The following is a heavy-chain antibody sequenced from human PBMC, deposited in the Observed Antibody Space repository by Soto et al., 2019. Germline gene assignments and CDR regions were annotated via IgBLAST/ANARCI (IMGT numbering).Heavy chain of an antibody. CDR1: GFTVSSKY. V-gene: IGHV3-66*01. J-gene: IGHJ6*04. CDR2: IQSGGTT. D-gene: IGHD2-15*01. Sequence: PGGSLRLSCAASGFTVSSKYMTWVRQAPGKGLEWVSLIQSGGTTYYADSVKGRFTISRDTSENTLHLQMDSLTVEDTAVYYCARDDVLCDGGRCYGIPLDGRGKGTTVTVSS. CDR3: ARDDVLCDGGRCYGIPLDG.